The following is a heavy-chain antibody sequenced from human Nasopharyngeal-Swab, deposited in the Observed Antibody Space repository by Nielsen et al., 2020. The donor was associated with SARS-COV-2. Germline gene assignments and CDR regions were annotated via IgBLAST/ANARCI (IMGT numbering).Heavy chain of an antibody. J-gene: IGHJ6*02. Sequence: SETLFLTCTVSGGSISGYYWSWIRQPPGKGLEWIGEINHSGSTNYNPSLKSRVTISVDTSKNQFSLKLSSVTAADTAVYYCARVYYDFWSGYYPYGMDVWGQGTTVTVSS. CDR3: ARVYYDFWSGYYPYGMDV. V-gene: IGHV4-34*01. CDR2: INHSGST. CDR1: GGSISGYY. D-gene: IGHD3-3*01.